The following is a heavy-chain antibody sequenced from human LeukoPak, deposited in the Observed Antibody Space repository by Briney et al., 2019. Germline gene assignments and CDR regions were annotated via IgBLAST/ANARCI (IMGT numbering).Heavy chain of an antibody. J-gene: IGHJ6*03. D-gene: IGHD6-13*01. CDR2: ISSSSSTI. Sequence: GGSLRLSCAASGFTFSSYSMNWVRQAPGKGLEWVSYISSSSSTIYYADSVKGRFTISRDNAKNSLYLQMNSLRAEDTAVYYCARSTGSSSWYFYYYYYMDVWGKGTTVTVSS. V-gene: IGHV3-48*01. CDR3: ARSTGSSSWYFYYYYYMDV. CDR1: GFTFSSYS.